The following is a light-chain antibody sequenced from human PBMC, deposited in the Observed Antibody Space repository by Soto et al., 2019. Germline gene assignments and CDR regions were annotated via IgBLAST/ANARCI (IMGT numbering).Light chain of an antibody. Sequence: IQMTRSPSSVSAAVGDRVTITCRASQVISSWLAWYQQRPGTAPKLLIYGATTLRSGVPSRFSGSESGTLFTLTITSLQPEDSATYYCQQASSFPLTFGGGTKVEIQ. V-gene: IGKV1-12*01. CDR3: QQASSFPLT. CDR2: GAT. J-gene: IGKJ4*01. CDR1: QVISSW.